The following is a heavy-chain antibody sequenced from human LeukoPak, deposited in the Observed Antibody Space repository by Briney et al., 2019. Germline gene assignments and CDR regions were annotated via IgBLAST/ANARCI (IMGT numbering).Heavy chain of an antibody. CDR2: IYYSGST. V-gene: IGHV4-59*01. D-gene: IGHD3-10*02. CDR1: GGSISSYY. CDR3: ATGVRGLVPYYFNF. J-gene: IGHJ4*02. Sequence: PSETLSLTCAVSGGSISSYYWNWIRQPPGKGLEWIGYIYYSGSTNYNPSLKSRVTISIDTSKNQLSLQLTSVTAADTAVYYCATGVRGLVPYYFNFWGQGTLVTVSS.